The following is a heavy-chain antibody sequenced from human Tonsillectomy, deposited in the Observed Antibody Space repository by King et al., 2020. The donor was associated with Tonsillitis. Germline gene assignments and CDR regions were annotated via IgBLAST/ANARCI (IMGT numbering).Heavy chain of an antibody. CDR3: ARAVYSSGWFYPDY. CDR2: ISSSSSYT. J-gene: IGHJ4*02. CDR1: RFTFSDYY. V-gene: IGHV3-11*05. Sequence: VQLVQSGGGLVKPGGSLRLSCAASRFTFSDYYMSWIRQAPGKGLAWLSYISSSSSYTNYADSVKGRFTISRDNANNSRYLQMHSLRAEYTAVHYCARAVYSSGWFYPDYWGQGTLVTVSS. D-gene: IGHD6-19*01.